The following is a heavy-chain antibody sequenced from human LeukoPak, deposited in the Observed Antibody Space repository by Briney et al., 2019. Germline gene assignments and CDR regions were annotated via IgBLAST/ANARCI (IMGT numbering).Heavy chain of an antibody. CDR3: ARGDPTVTTKQNFDY. CDR2: IWYDGSNK. D-gene: IGHD4-17*01. J-gene: IGHJ4*02. Sequence: PGVSLRLSCAASGFSFSNYDMHWVRQAPGKGLEWAAVIWYDGSNKYYADSVKGRFTISRDNSKNTLYLQMNSLGVEDTAVYYCARGDPTVTTKQNFDYWGQGTLVTVSS. V-gene: IGHV3-33*01. CDR1: GFSFSNYD.